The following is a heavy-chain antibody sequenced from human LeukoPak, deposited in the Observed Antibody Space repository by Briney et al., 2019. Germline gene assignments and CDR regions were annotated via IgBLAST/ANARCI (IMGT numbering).Heavy chain of an antibody. V-gene: IGHV3-7*01. CDR3: ARISSGWYTHFDY. CDR1: GFTFSSYW. CDR2: IKQDGSEK. D-gene: IGHD6-19*01. Sequence: GGSLRLSCAASGFTFSSYWMSWVRQAPGKGLEWVANIKQDGSEKYYVDSVKGRFTISRDNAKNSLYLQMNSLRAEDTAVYYCARISSGWYTHFDYWGQGTLVTVSS. J-gene: IGHJ4*02.